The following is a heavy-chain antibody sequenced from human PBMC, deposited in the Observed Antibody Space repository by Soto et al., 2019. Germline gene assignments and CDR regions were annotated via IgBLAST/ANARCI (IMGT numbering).Heavy chain of an antibody. CDR2: IIPILGIA. D-gene: IGHD1-26*01. J-gene: IGHJ4*02. V-gene: IGHV1-69*08. CDR3: ARERELGYFDY. Sequence: QVQLVQSGAEVKKPGSSVKVSCKASGGTFSSYTISWVRQAPGQGLEWMGRIIPILGIANYAQKFQGRVTITADKSTSTAYMELSSLSSEDTAVYYCARERELGYFDYWGQGTLVTVSS. CDR1: GGTFSSYT.